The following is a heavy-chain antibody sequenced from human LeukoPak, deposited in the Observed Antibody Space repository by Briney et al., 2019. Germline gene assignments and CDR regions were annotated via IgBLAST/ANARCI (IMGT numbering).Heavy chain of an antibody. CDR3: AKDLAGSSTSWPNYYYYGMDV. V-gene: IGHV3-23*01. D-gene: IGHD2-2*01. J-gene: IGHJ6*02. Sequence: GGSLRLSCAASGFTFSDYAMSWVRQAPGKGLEWVSDISGSGGGTYYADSVKGRFTISRDNSRNTLYLQMNSLRAEDTAVYYCAKDLAGSSTSWPNYYYYGMDVWGQGTTITVS. CDR1: GFTFSDYA. CDR2: ISGSGGGT.